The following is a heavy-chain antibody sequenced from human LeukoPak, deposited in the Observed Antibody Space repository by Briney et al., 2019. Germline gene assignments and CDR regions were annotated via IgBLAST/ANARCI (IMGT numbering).Heavy chain of an antibody. CDR2: SYYSGVT. D-gene: IGHD5-12*01. J-gene: IGHJ4*02. CDR3: TIRRGYSAYRDH. V-gene: IGHV4-39*01. CDR1: GGSISSANYH. Sequence: PSETLSLTCTVSGGSISSANYHWGWIRQPPGKGLEWIGSSYYSGVTSYNPSLKSRVTISVDTSKNQFSLKLSSVTAADTSVYYCTIRRGYSAYRDHWGQGTLVTVSS.